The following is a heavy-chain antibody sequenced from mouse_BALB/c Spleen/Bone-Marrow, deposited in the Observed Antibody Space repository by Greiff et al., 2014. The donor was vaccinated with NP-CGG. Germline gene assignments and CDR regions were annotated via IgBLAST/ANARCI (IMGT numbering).Heavy chain of an antibody. Sequence: VHLVESGPELVKPGALVTISCKASGYTFTSYDINWVKQRPGQGLEWIGWIYPGDGSTGYNEKFKGKATLTADKSSSTAYMQLSSLTSENSAVYFCARNGNYRYAMDYWGQGTSVTVSS. CDR1: GYTFTSYD. CDR2: IYPGDGST. V-gene: IGHV1S56*01. CDR3: ARNGNYRYAMDY. J-gene: IGHJ4*01. D-gene: IGHD2-1*01.